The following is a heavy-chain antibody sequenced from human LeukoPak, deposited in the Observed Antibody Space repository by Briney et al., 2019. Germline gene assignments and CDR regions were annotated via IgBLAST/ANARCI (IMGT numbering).Heavy chain of an antibody. CDR2: IYYSGST. CDR1: GGSISSGDYY. Sequence: SQTLSLTCTVSGGSISSGDYYWSWIRQPPGKGLEWIGYIYYSGSTYYNPSLKSRVTISVDTSKNQFSLKLSSVTAADTAIYYCARSNDYGDRNWFDPWGQGTLVSASS. J-gene: IGHJ5*02. CDR3: ARSNDYGDRNWFDP. D-gene: IGHD4-17*01. V-gene: IGHV4-30-4*01.